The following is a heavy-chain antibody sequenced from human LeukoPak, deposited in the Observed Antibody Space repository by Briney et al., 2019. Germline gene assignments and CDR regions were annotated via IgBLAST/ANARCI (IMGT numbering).Heavy chain of an antibody. J-gene: IGHJ4*02. CDR2: INTNTGNP. CDR3: ARGPSSSGWYRDY. Sequence: ASVKVSCKASGYTFTSYAMNWVRQAPGQGLEWMGWINTNTGNPTYAQGFTGRFVFSLDTSVSAAYLQISSLMAEDTAVYYCARGPSSSGWYRDYWGQGTLVTVSS. CDR1: GYTFTSYA. D-gene: IGHD6-19*01. V-gene: IGHV7-4-1*02.